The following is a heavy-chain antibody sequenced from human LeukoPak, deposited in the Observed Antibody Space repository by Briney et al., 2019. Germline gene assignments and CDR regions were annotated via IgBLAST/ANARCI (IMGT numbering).Heavy chain of an antibody. CDR2: IIPIFGTA. CDR1: GGTFSSYA. V-gene: IGHV1-69*05. J-gene: IGHJ4*02. Sequence: VASVKVSCKASGGTFSSYAISWVRQAPGQVLEWMGGIIPIFGTANYAQKFQGRVTITTDESTSTAYMELSSLRSEDTAVYYCASGPGAGRSRFDYWGQGTLVTASS. CDR3: ASGPGAGRSRFDY. D-gene: IGHD6-19*01.